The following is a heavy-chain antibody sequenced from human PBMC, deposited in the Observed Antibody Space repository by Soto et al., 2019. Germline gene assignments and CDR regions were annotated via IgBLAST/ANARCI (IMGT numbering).Heavy chain of an antibody. J-gene: IGHJ5*02. CDR3: ARDGPIFGVVIGWFDP. Sequence: PGGSLRLSCAASGFTFSSYGIHFCRHAPFKWLEWVAVIWYDGSNKYYADSVKGRFTISRDNSKNTLYLQMNSLRAEDTAVYYCARDGPIFGVVIGWFDPWGQGTLVTVSS. D-gene: IGHD3-3*01. V-gene: IGHV3-33*01. CDR2: IWYDGSNK. CDR1: GFTFSSYG.